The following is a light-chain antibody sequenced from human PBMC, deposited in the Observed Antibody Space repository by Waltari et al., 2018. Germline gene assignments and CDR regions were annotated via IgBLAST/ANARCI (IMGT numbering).Light chain of an antibody. CDR2: GAS. J-gene: IGKJ1*01. V-gene: IGKV3-20*01. Sequence: CRSSLSIGRYFAWYQQKPGQAPRLLIYGASTRATGLPDRFSGSGSGTDFSLTISGLEPEDSAVYYCQHHFRLPATFGQGTKVEIK. CDR3: QHHFRLPAT. CDR1: LSIGRY.